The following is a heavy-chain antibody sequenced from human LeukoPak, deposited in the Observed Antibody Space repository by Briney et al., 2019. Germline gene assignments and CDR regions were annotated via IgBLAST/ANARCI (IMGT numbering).Heavy chain of an antibody. Sequence: GGSLRLSCEASGFTVNSNYMTWVRQAPGKGLEWVSIMYISGNTYYVVSVKGRFTISRDKSKNTVYLQMNSLRAEDTAVYYCARCATYYFDYWGQGTLVTVSS. CDR1: GFTVNSNY. V-gene: IGHV3-66*01. D-gene: IGHD3-16*01. J-gene: IGHJ4*02. CDR3: ARCATYYFDY. CDR2: MYISGNT.